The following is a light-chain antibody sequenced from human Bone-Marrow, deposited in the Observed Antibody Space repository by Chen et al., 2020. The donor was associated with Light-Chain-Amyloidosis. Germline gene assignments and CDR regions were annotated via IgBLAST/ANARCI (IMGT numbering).Light chain of an antibody. V-gene: IGLV3-21*02. CDR3: QVWDRSSDRPV. CDR2: DDS. Sequence: SYVLTQPSSVAVAPGQTATCSCGGNNIGSTSVHWYQQTPGQAPLLVVYDDSDRPSGIPERLSGSNSGNTATLTISRVEAGDEADYYSQVWDRSSDRPVFGGGTKLTVL. CDR1: NIGSTS. J-gene: IGLJ3*02.